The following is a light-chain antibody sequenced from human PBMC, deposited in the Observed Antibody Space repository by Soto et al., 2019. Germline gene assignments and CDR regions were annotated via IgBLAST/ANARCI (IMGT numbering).Light chain of an antibody. V-gene: IGLV2-8*01. CDR1: SSDVGGYNY. Sequence: QSVLTQPPSASGSPGQSVTISCTGTSSDVGGYNYVSWYQQHPGKAPKLMIYEVSKRPSGVPDRFSGSKSGNTASLTVSGPQAEDEADYYCSSYAGSNNLYVFGTGTKV. CDR2: EVS. CDR3: SSYAGSNNLYV. J-gene: IGLJ1*01.